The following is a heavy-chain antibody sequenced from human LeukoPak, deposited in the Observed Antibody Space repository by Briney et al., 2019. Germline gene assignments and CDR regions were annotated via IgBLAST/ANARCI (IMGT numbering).Heavy chain of an antibody. CDR1: GYTFTDYY. CDR2: VDPEDGET. CDR3: ATGERATTAGWFDP. D-gene: IGHD5-24*01. J-gene: IGHJ5*02. Sequence: ASVKVSCKVSGYTFTDYYVHWVQQAPGKGLERMGLVDPEDGETIYAEKFQGRVTITADTSTDTAYMELSSLRSEDTAVYYCATGERATTAGWFDPWGQGTLVTVSS. V-gene: IGHV1-69-2*01.